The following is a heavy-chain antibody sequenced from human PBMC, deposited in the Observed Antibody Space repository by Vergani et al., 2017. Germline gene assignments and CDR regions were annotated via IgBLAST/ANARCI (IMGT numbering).Heavy chain of an antibody. D-gene: IGHD3-10*01. V-gene: IGHV3-66*02. CDR1: GFTFSSYA. CDR3: ARGNYYGSGTYVDP. CDR2: IYSGDET. Sequence: VQLVESGGGVVQPGRSLRLSCAASGFTFSSYAMHWVRQAPGKGLEWVSHIYSGDETYYADSVKGRVTISGDTSKNTLHLQINNLRVEDTAVYYCARGNYYGSGTYVDPWGQGTLVTVSS. J-gene: IGHJ5*02.